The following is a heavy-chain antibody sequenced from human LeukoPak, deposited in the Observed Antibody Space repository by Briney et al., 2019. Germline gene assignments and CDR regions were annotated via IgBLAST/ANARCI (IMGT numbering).Heavy chain of an antibody. D-gene: IGHD4-23*01. CDR2: IYYSGST. CDR3: ARGLALGYGGNLDRYYFDY. V-gene: IGHV4-39*07. Sequence: PSETLSLTCTVSGGSISSTSYYLGWIRQPPGKGLEWIGSIYYSGSTNYNPSLKSRVTISVDTSKNQFSLKLNSVTAADMAVYYCARGLALGYGGNLDRYYFDYWGQGTLVTVSS. J-gene: IGHJ4*02. CDR1: GGSISSTSYY.